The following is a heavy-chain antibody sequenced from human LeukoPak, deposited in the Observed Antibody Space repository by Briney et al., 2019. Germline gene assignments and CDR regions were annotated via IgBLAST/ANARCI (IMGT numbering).Heavy chain of an antibody. D-gene: IGHD3-9*01. V-gene: IGHV3-7*01. CDR1: GFTFSSYW. Sequence: GGSLRLSCAASGFTFSSYWMSWVRQAPGKGLEWVANIKQDGSEKYYVDSVKGRFTISRDNAKNSLYLQMNSLRAEDTAAYYCARDRYDILTGYNDAFDVWGQGTKVTVSS. J-gene: IGHJ3*01. CDR2: IKQDGSEK. CDR3: ARDRYDILTGYNDAFDV.